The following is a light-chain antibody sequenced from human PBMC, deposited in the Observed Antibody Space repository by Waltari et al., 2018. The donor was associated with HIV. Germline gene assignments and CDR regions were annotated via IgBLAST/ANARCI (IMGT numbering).Light chain of an antibody. CDR3: LLSYAGARPVV. Sequence: QAVVTQEPSLTVSPGGTVTLTCGSSTGAVTSGHNPYWFQQKSGQPPRTLIYDTNNKHSSTPARFLGSLLGGKAALPLSGAQPEDEADYFCLLSYAGARPVVFGGGTKLTVL. CDR2: DTN. CDR1: TGAVTSGHN. V-gene: IGLV7-46*01. J-gene: IGLJ2*01.